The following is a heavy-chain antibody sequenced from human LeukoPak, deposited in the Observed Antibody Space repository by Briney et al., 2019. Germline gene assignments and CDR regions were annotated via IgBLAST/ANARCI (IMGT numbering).Heavy chain of an antibody. CDR1: GFTFRSYA. CDR2: ISGSGGST. CDR3: AKDATGSGSPRD. V-gene: IGHV3-23*01. D-gene: IGHD3-10*01. J-gene: IGHJ4*02. Sequence: GGSLRLSCAASGFTFRSYAMSWVRQAPGKGLEWVSAISGSGGSTYYADSVKGRFTISRDSSKNTVYLLMNSLRDEDTAVYYCAKDATGSGSPRDWGQGTLVTISS.